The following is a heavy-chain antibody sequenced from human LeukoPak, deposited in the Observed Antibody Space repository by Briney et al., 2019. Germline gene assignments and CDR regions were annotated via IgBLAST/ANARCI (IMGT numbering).Heavy chain of an antibody. CDR3: ATVWHDYVWGSSRPTTEYYFDY. D-gene: IGHD3-16*02. CDR2: INPNSGGT. CDR1: GYTFTGYY. J-gene: IGHJ4*02. Sequence: ASVKVSCKASGYTFTGYYMHWVRQAPGQGLEWMGWINPNSGGTNYAQKFQGRVTMTRDTSISTAYRELSRLSSDDPAVYSCATVWHDYVWGSSRPTTEYYFDYWGQGTLVTVSS. V-gene: IGHV1-2*02.